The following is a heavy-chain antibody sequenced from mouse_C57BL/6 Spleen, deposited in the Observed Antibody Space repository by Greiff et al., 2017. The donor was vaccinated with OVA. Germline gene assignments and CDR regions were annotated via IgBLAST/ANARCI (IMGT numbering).Heavy chain of an antibody. CDR1: GFTFSSYA. CDR2: ISSGGDYI. D-gene: IGHD3-3*01. J-gene: IGHJ2*01. V-gene: IGHV5-9-1*02. Sequence: DVHLVESGEGLVKPGGSLKLSCAASGFTFSSYAMSWVRQTPEKRLEWVAYISSGGDYIYYADTVKGRFTISRDNARNTLYLQMSSLKSEDTAMYYCTREVGCFDYWGQGTTLTVSS. CDR3: TREVGCFDY.